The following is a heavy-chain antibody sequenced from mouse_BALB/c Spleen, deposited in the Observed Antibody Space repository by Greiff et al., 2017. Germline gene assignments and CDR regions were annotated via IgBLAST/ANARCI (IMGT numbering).Heavy chain of an antibody. J-gene: IGHJ3*01. V-gene: IGHV3-8*02. CDR2: ISYSGST. Sequence: EVMLVESGPSLVQPSQTLSLTCSVTGDSITSGYWNWIRKFPGNKLEYMGYISYSGSTYYNPSLKSRISITRDTSKNQYYLQLNSVTTEDTATYYCARSLLSYYGNYGGFAYWGQGTLVTVSA. CDR1: GDSITSGY. D-gene: IGHD2-1*01. CDR3: ARSLLSYYGNYGGFAY.